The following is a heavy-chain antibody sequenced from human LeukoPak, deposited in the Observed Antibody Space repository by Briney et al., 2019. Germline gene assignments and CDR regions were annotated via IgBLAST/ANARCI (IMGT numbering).Heavy chain of an antibody. CDR1: GYTLTELS. Sequence: ASVKVSCKVSGYTLTELSMRWVRQAPGKGLEWMGGFDPEDGETIYAQKFQGRVTMTEDTSTDTAYMELSSLRSEDTAVYYCATGHPAGNRDAFGIWGQGTMVTVSS. D-gene: IGHD1-14*01. J-gene: IGHJ3*02. V-gene: IGHV1-24*01. CDR2: FDPEDGET. CDR3: ATGHPAGNRDAFGI.